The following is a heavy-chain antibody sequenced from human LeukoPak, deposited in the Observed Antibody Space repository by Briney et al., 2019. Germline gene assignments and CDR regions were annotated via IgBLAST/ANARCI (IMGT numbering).Heavy chain of an antibody. CDR2: ISSSGSTI. Sequence: GGSLRLSCIASGFTFSSYGMSWVRQAPGRGLEWVSYISSSGSTIYYADSVKGRFTISRDNAKNSLYLQMNSLRAEDTAVYYCAELGITMIGGVWGKGTTVTISS. CDR1: GFTFSSYG. J-gene: IGHJ6*04. D-gene: IGHD3-10*02. V-gene: IGHV3-48*04. CDR3: AELGITMIGGV.